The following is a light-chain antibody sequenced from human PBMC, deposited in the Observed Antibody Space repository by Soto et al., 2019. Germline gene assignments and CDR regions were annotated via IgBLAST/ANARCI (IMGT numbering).Light chain of an antibody. CDR1: RTVTSN. J-gene: IGKJ4*01. Sequence: PGDRATLSCRASRTVTSNLAWYQQKPGQAPRLLISYASNRATGIPARFSGSGSGTDFTLTISALEPEDFAVYYCQQRSDWSPLTFGGGTKVEI. CDR2: YAS. CDR3: QQRSDWSPLT. V-gene: IGKV3-11*01.